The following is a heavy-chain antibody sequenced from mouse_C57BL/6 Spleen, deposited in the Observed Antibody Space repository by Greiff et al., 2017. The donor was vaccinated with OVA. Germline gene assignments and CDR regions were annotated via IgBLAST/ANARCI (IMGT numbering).Heavy chain of an antibody. D-gene: IGHD1-1*01. V-gene: IGHV3-1*01. J-gene: IGHJ2*01. CDR2: ISYSGST. CDR3: ARRGYGSSYYFDY. Sequence: EVQRVESGPGMVKPSQSLSLTCTVTGYSITSGYDWHWIRHFPGNKLEWMGYISYSGSTNYNPSLKSRISITHDTSKNHFFLKLNSVTTEDTATYYCARRGYGSSYYFDYWGQGTTLTVSS. CDR1: GYSITSGYD.